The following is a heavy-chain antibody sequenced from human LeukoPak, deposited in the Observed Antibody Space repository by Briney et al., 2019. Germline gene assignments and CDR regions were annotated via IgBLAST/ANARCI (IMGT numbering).Heavy chain of an antibody. Sequence: GGSLRLSCAASGFTFSSYAMHWVRQAPGKGLEWVAVISYDGSNKYYADSVKGRFTISRDNSKNTLYLQMNSLRAEDTAVYYCARTLSAYWYDRPNDAFDIWGQGTMVTVSS. D-gene: IGHD3-22*01. CDR3: ARTLSAYWYDRPNDAFDI. CDR2: ISYDGSNK. V-gene: IGHV3-30-3*01. CDR1: GFTFSSYA. J-gene: IGHJ3*02.